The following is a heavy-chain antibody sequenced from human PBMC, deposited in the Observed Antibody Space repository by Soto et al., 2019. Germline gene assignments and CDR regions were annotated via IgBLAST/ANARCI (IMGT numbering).Heavy chain of an antibody. J-gene: IGHJ2*01. CDR1: GFTLRNHG. D-gene: IGHD3-22*01. CDR2: VSFDGRDE. CDR3: AKLCRSLGFGSMRYFDSSDSDWYLDL. V-gene: IGHV3-30*18. Sequence: QVQLVESGGGVVQPGRSLRLSCAVSGFTLRNHGMHWVRQSPGKGLEWVAVVSFDGRDEYYANSVKGRFTVSRDNSRNTVYLQMNSLKDEDTAVYYCAKLCRSLGFGSMRYFDSSDSDWYLDLWGRDTLVTVSS.